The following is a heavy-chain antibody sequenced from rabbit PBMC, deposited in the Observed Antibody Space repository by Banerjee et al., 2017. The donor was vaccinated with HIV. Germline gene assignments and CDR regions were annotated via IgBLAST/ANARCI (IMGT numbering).Heavy chain of an antibody. V-gene: IGHV1S43*01. J-gene: IGHJ4*01. CDR1: GIDFSSYYR. CDR3: ARRAGYPSYGYVAYYFNL. CDR2: IYTTSGST. D-gene: IGHD3-1*01. Sequence: QQQLEESGGGLVKPGGTLTLTCKASGIDFSSYYRMCWVRQAPGRGLELIACIYTTSGSTWYASWVNGRFTISRSTSLNTVDLQMTSLTAADTATYFCARRAGYPSYGYVAYYFNLWGPGTLVTVS.